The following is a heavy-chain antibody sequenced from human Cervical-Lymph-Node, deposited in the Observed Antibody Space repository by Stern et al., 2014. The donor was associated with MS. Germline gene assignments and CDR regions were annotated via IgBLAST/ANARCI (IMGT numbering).Heavy chain of an antibody. D-gene: IGHD3-3*01. CDR1: GVTFTRTW. J-gene: IGHJ6*02. CDR2: IYPGDSDT. Sequence: EMQLVESGAEVKKPGESLRISCRVSGVTFTRTWIAWVRQMPGRGPEWMGVIYPGDSDTRYSPSFQGQVTISADTSSTTAYLQWSSLKASDTAMYYCARQAYDFWDGSTYFFKGMDVWGQGTTVTVSS. V-gene: IGHV5-51*01. CDR3: ARQAYDFWDGSTYFFKGMDV.